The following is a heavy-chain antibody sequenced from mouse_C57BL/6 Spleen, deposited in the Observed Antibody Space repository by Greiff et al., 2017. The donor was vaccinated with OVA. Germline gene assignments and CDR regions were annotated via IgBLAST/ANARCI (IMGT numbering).Heavy chain of an antibody. Sequence: EVKLMESGGGLVKPGGSLELSCAASGFTFSDYGMHWVRQAPEKGLEWVAYISSGSSTIYYADTVKGRFTISRDNAKNTLFLQMTSLRSEDTAMYYCARDEYYGNYDAMDYWGQGTSVTVSS. D-gene: IGHD2-1*01. J-gene: IGHJ4*01. CDR2: ISSGSSTI. V-gene: IGHV5-17*01. CDR1: GFTFSDYG. CDR3: ARDEYYGNYDAMDY.